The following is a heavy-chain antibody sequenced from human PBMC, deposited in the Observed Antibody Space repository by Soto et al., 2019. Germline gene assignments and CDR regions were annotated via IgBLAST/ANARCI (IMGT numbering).Heavy chain of an antibody. CDR3: ARAYYYDSSGPPDWFDP. D-gene: IGHD3-22*01. V-gene: IGHV3-23*01. Sequence: GGSLRLSCAASGFTFSNFAMSWARQAPGKGLEWVSGVGGVTRSTYYAASVKGRFTISRDDSKSTLYLQMNSLRAEDTAVYYCARAYYYDSSGPPDWFDPWGQGTLVTVSS. CDR1: GFTFSNFA. CDR2: VGGVTRST. J-gene: IGHJ5*02.